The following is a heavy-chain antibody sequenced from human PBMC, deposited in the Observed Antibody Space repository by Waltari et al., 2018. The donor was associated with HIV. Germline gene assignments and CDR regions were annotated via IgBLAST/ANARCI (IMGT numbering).Heavy chain of an antibody. Sequence: QVHLIQSAFDMKRPGASVTIACKVSGYPLSDLSMHWVRQGPGHRLEWLGGFDPKNGKPVYSQRFWGRVSLAEDTSEDTAYLELNRLTSDDTAVYYCVTLYKQSPLYSNFWGQGTLVTVSP. CDR2: FDPKNGKP. J-gene: IGHJ1*01. CDR1: GYPLSDLS. CDR3: VTLYKQSPLYSNF. V-gene: IGHV1-24*01. D-gene: IGHD2-15*01.